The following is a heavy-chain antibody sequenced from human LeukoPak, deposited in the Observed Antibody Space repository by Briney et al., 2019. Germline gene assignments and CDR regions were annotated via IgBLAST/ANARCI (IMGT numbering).Heavy chain of an antibody. CDR1: GGSISSSTFY. J-gene: IGHJ4*02. Sequence: SETLSLTCTVSGGSISSSTFYWGWLRQPPGKGLEWIGTIYYSGSTFYNPSLKSRVTVSVDTSKNQFSLKLSSVTAADTAVYYCARVNDGTFDYWGQGTLVTVSS. CDR3: ARVNDGTFDY. CDR2: IYYSGST. V-gene: IGHV4-39*07. D-gene: IGHD1-1*01.